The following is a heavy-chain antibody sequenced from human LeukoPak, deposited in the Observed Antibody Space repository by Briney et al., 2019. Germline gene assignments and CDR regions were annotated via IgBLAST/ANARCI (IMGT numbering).Heavy chain of an antibody. CDR3: ARGSPTMNHDY. D-gene: IGHD3-22*01. CDR1: GYTFTSYG. V-gene: IGHV1-18*01. J-gene: IGHJ4*02. CDR2: ISAYNGNT. Sequence: ASVKVSCKASGYTFTSYGISWVRQAPGQGLEWMGWISAYNGNTNYAQKFQGRVTMTRDTSTSTVYMELSSLRSEDTAVYYCARGSPTMNHDYWGQGTLVTVSS.